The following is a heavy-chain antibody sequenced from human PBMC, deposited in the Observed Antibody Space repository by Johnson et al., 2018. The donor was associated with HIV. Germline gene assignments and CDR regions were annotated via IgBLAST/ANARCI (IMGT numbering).Heavy chain of an antibody. V-gene: IGHV3-30*04. D-gene: IGHD3-3*01. J-gene: IGHJ3*02. Sequence: QVQLVESGGGVVQPGRSLRLSCAASGFTFSSYAMHWVRQAPGKGLEWVAVISYDGSNKYYADSVKGRFTISRDNSKNTLYLQMNNVRAEDTAVYYCARDGGRYYDFWSGRGDAFDIWGQGTMVTVSS. CDR1: GFTFSSYA. CDR2: ISYDGSNK. CDR3: ARDGGRYYDFWSGRGDAFDI.